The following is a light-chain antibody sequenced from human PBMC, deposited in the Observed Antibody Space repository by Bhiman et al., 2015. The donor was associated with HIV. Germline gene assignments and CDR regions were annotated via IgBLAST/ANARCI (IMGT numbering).Light chain of an antibody. CDR3: SSYTSSSPPYV. Sequence: QSTLTQPASVSGSPGQSITISCTGTSSDVGDYSYVSWYQQHPGKAPKLIIYDVTERPSGVSTRFSGSKSGNTASLTISGLQADDEADYYCSSYTSSSPPYVFGTGTKVTVL. V-gene: IGLV2-14*03. J-gene: IGLJ1*01. CDR1: SSDVGDYSY. CDR2: DVT.